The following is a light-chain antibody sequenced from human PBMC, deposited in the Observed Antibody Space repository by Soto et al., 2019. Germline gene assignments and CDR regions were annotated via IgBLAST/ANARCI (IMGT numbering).Light chain of an antibody. CDR1: QSISNY. Sequence: DIQMTQSPSSLSASVGDRVTITCRASQSISNYLNWYQQKPGKAPNLLIYAASSLQSGVPSRFSGSGSGTDFTLTISSLQREDFATYFCQQSYSSSWTFGQGTKV. CDR2: AAS. J-gene: IGKJ1*01. CDR3: QQSYSSSWT. V-gene: IGKV1-39*01.